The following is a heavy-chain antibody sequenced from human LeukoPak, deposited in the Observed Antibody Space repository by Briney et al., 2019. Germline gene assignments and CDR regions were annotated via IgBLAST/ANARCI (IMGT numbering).Heavy chain of an antibody. CDR2: ISSSSSVI. V-gene: IGHV3-21*01. CDR3: ARGTTLPYCSSSSCYQDY. Sequence: GGSLRLSCAASGFTFSSYSMNWVRQAPGKGLEWVSSISSSSSVIYYADSVKGRFTISRDNSKNSLYLQMNSLRAEDTAVYYCARGTTLPYCSSSSCYQDYWGQGTLVTVSS. D-gene: IGHD2-2*01. CDR1: GFTFSSYS. J-gene: IGHJ4*02.